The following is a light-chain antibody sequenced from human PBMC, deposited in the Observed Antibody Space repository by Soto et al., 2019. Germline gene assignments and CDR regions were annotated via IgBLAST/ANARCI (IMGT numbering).Light chain of an antibody. V-gene: IGKV1-17*01. CDR2: AAS. J-gene: IGKJ1*01. CDR1: QGIRND. CDR3: LQHSTYPLT. Sequence: DIQMTQFPSTLSASVGERVTITCRASQGIRNDLGWYQQKPGKAPKRLIYAASNWQSGVPSRFSGSGSGTEFTLAISSLQPEDSATFYCLQHSTYPLTFGQGTKVEIK.